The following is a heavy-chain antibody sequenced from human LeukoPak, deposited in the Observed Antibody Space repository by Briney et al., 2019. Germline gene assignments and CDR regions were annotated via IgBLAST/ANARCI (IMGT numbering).Heavy chain of an antibody. V-gene: IGHV3-11*01. CDR1: GFTFRDYY. CDR3: ARDWGYCSSTSCPLDY. Sequence: GGSLRLSCAASGFTFRDYYMSWIRQAPGKGLEWVSYISSSGSTIYYADSAKGRFTISRDNAKNSLYLQMNSLRAEDTAVYYCARDWGYCSSTSCPLDYWGQGTLVTVSS. CDR2: ISSSGSTI. J-gene: IGHJ4*02. D-gene: IGHD2-2*01.